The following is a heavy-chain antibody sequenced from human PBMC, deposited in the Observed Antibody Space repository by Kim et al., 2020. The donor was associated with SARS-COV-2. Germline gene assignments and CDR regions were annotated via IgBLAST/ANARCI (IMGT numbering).Heavy chain of an antibody. D-gene: IGHD3-22*01. J-gene: IGHJ4*02. V-gene: IGHV4-31*02. Sequence: SNPALKSRVTISVETSKNKFTLRMKSVTAADTAVYYCARNSHVSSGYRFDSWDKGTLVTVSS. CDR3: ARNSHVSSGYRFDS.